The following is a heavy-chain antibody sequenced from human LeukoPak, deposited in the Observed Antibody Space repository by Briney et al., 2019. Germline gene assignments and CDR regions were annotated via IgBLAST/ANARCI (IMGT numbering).Heavy chain of an antibody. D-gene: IGHD4-17*01. CDR3: ARGGDYGDLRYFDY. Sequence: SETLSLTCTVSGGSINNYYWSWIRQPPGKGLEWIGYIYYRGSTNYNPSLKSRVTFSVDTSKNQFSLKLNSVTAADTSVYYCARGGDYGDLRYFDYWGQGTLVTVSS. J-gene: IGHJ4*02. V-gene: IGHV4-59*01. CDR2: IYYRGST. CDR1: GGSINNYY.